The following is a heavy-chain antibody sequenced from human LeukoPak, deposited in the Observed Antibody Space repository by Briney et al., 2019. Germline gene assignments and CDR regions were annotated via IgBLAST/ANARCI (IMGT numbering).Heavy chain of an antibody. J-gene: IGHJ4*02. Sequence: GGSLRLSCAASGFTFSSYTMSWVRQAPGKGLEWVSTITTSDGNTYYADSVKGRFTISRDNSKNTLYLQMNSLRAEDTAVYYCARDGVGADYDSSGYYSYWGQGTLVTVSS. CDR2: ITTSDGNT. CDR1: GFTFSSYT. V-gene: IGHV3-23*01. CDR3: ARDGVGADYDSSGYYSY. D-gene: IGHD3-22*01.